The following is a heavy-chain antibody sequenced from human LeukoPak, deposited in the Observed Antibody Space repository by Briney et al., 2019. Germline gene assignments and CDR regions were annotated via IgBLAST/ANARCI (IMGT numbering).Heavy chain of an antibody. Sequence: ASVKVSCKASGYTFTSYYMHWVRQAPGQGLEWMGIINPSGGSTSYAQKFQGRVTMTRDTSTSTVYMELSSLRSEDTAVYYCARDIVGATSRGAFDIWGQGTMVTVSS. CDR1: GYTFTSYY. D-gene: IGHD1-26*01. CDR3: ARDIVGATSRGAFDI. J-gene: IGHJ3*02. V-gene: IGHV1-46*01. CDR2: INPSGGST.